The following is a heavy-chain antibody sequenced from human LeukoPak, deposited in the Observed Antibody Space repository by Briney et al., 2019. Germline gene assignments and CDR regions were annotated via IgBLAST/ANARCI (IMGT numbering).Heavy chain of an antibody. CDR3: ARWMATVTTPDY. Sequence: ASVKVSCKASGYTFTDYHMHWVRQAPGQGLEWMGWINPNSGGTNYAQKFQGRVSMTRDTSTSTAYMELSRLRSDDTAVYYCARWMATVTTPDYWGQGTLVTVSS. V-gene: IGHV1-2*02. CDR1: GYTFTDYH. J-gene: IGHJ4*02. D-gene: IGHD4-11*01. CDR2: INPNSGGT.